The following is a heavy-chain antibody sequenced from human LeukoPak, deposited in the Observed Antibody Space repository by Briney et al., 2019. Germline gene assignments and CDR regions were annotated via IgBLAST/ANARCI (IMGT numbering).Heavy chain of an antibody. CDR3: TRDRGGRWFGELLGFDN. CDR2: IRSSHHGATR. J-gene: IGHJ4*02. V-gene: IGHV3-49*04. Sequence: GGSLRLSCQASGFSFNDYIMSWVRQAPGKGLEWIAFIRSSHHGATREYAASVKGRFIISRDDSKNIAYLQMDSLKTEDTGVYFCTRDRGGRWFGELLGFDNWGQGTLLTVSS. CDR1: GFSFNDYI. D-gene: IGHD3-10*01.